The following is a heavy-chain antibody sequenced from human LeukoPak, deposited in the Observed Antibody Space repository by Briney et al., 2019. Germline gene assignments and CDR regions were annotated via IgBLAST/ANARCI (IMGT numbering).Heavy chain of an antibody. CDR2: IIVYNGNT. D-gene: IGHD2-2*01. CDR3: ARRTSWYGDY. Sequence: ASVKVSCKASGYSFTNYGLGWVRPAPGQGLEWMCWIIVYNGNTNFAQKFRGRVTVTTDTSTSTAYMELRSLRSDDTAVYYCARRTSWYGDYWGQGTLVTVSS. J-gene: IGHJ4*02. V-gene: IGHV1-18*01. CDR1: GYSFTNYG.